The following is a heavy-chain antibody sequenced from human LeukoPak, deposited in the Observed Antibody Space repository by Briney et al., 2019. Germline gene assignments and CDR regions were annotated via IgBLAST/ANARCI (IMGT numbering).Heavy chain of an antibody. J-gene: IGHJ6*03. Sequence: ASVKVSCKASGYTFTSYDIDWVRQATGQGLEWMGWMNPNSGNTGYAQKFQGRVTMTRNTSISTAYMELSSLRSEDTAVYFCARKGPANYYYYYMDVWGKGTTVTVSS. CDR2: MNPNSGNT. D-gene: IGHD2-2*01. CDR1: GYTFTSYD. V-gene: IGHV1-8*01. CDR3: ARKGPANYYYYYMDV.